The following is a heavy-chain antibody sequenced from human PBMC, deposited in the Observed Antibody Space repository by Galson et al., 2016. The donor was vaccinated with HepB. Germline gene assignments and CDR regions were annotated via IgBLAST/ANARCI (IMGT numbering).Heavy chain of an antibody. D-gene: IGHD3-10*01. CDR1: GYTFTSYG. V-gene: IGHV1-18*04. CDR3: ARWGWVGEVVGIPYYLDF. CDR2: ISVFNGNT. Sequence: SVKVSCKASGYTFTSYGISWVRQAPGQGLEWLGWISVFNGNTNYAQRLQGRVTMTTDTSTNTAYMALRRLRADDTAVYYWARWGWVGEVVGIPYYLDFWGQGTLVTVSS. J-gene: IGHJ4*02.